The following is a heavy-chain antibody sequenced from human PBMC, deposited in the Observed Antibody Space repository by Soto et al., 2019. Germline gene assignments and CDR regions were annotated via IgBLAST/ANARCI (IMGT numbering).Heavy chain of an antibody. CDR1: GFTFSGSA. Sequence: GGSLRLSCAASGFTFSGSAMHWVRQASGKGLEWVGLIRSKANSYATAYAASVKGRFTISRDDSKNTAYLQMNSLKTEDTAVFYCTRLGTTTGDAFDIWGQGTMVTVSS. CDR2: IRSKANSYAT. V-gene: IGHV3-73*01. D-gene: IGHD1-1*01. J-gene: IGHJ3*02. CDR3: TRLGTTTGDAFDI.